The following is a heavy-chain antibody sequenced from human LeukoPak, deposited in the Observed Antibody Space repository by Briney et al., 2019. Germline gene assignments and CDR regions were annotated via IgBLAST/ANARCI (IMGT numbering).Heavy chain of an antibody. CDR3: AREEVGATLDY. CDR2: IWYDGSNK. D-gene: IGHD1-26*01. V-gene: IGHV3-33*01. CDR1: GFTFSSYG. J-gene: IGHJ4*02. Sequence: GGSLRLPCAASGFTFSSYGMHWVRQAPGKGLEWVAVIWYDGSNKYYADSVKGRFTISRDNSKNTLYLQMNSLRAEDTAVYYCAREEVGATLDYWGQGTLVTVSS.